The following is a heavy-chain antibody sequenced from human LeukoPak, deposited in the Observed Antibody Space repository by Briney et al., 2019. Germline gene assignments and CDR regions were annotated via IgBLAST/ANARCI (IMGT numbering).Heavy chain of an antibody. CDR2: MYDSGST. D-gene: IGHD6-13*01. Sequence: SETLSLTCTVSGGSISSDYWSWIRQPPGKGLEWIGYMYDSGSTNYNPSLKSRVTISLDTSKNQFSLRLSSVTAADTAVYYCARDANSRDDYYYYMDVWGKGTTVTVSS. CDR1: GGSISSDY. CDR3: ARDANSRDDYYYYMDV. J-gene: IGHJ6*03. V-gene: IGHV4-59*01.